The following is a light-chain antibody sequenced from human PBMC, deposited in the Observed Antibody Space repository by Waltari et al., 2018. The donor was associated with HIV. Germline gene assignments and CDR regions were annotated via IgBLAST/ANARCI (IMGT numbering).Light chain of an antibody. CDR1: SSNIWAGYD. J-gene: IGLJ3*02. Sequence: GSSSNIWAGYDVHWYQQLPGTAPKLLIYGNNNRPSGVPDRFSGSKSGTSASLAITGLQAEDEADYYCQSYDSSLSGSWVFGGGTKLTVL. CDR2: GNN. CDR3: QSYDSSLSGSWV. V-gene: IGLV1-40*01.